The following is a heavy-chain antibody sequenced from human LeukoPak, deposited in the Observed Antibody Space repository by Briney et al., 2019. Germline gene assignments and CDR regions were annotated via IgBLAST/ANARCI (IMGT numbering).Heavy chain of an antibody. J-gene: IGHJ4*02. Sequence: VKVSCKASGGTFSSYAISWVRQAPGQGLEWMGIINPSGGSTSYAQRLQDRVTMTRDTSTSTVYMELSSLRSEDTAVYYCARELVATTDVFDYWGQGTLVTVSS. V-gene: IGHV1-46*01. D-gene: IGHD5-12*01. CDR3: ARELVATTDVFDY. CDR1: GGTFSSYA. CDR2: INPSGGST.